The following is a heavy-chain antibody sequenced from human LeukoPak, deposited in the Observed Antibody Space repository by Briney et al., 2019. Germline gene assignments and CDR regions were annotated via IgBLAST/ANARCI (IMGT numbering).Heavy chain of an antibody. Sequence: PGGSLRLPCAASGFTFSSNAIHWVRQAPGKGLEWVAVISYDGSKKFYADSVKGRFTISRDNSKNTLYLQMNSLRAEDTAVYSCARDRVPPASGVFTYYMDVWGKGNTVIVSS. J-gene: IGHJ6*03. V-gene: IGHV3-30*01. CDR1: GFTFSSNA. CDR3: ARDRVPPASGVFTYYMDV. D-gene: IGHD3-10*01. CDR2: ISYDGSKK.